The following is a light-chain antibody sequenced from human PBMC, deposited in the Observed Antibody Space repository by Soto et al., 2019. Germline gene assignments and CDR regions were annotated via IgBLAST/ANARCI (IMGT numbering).Light chain of an antibody. CDR2: NAF. CDR1: QSVSSSY. V-gene: IGKV3-20*01. Sequence: IVLTQSPGTLSLSPGERATLSCRASQSVSSSYLAWYQQKPGQAPRLIIYNAFNRATGIPDRFSGSVSGTDGTITISRLEKEDGSVYYCQQSGSSTGTFGGGTKVDIK. J-gene: IGKJ4*01. CDR3: QQSGSSTGT.